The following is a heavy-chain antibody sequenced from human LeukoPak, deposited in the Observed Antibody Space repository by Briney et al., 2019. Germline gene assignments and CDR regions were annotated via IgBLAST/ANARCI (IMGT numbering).Heavy chain of an antibody. CDR1: GFTFSSYA. Sequence: GGSLRLSCAASGFTFSSYAMHWVRQAPGKGLEWVAVISYDGSNKYYADSVKGRFTISRDNSKNTLYLQMNSLRAEDTAVYYCARDLRKVSLRYYYYGMDVWGQGTTVTVSS. D-gene: IGHD3-22*01. CDR2: ISYDGSNK. J-gene: IGHJ6*02. V-gene: IGHV3-30-3*01. CDR3: ARDLRKVSLRYYYYGMDV.